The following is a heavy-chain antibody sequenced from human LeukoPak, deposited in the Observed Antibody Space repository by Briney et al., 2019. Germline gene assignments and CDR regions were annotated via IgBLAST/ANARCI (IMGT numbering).Heavy chain of an antibody. CDR2: IRRTGNTI. CDR1: GGSISSSSYY. Sequence: LSLTCTVSGGSISSSSYYWGWIRQPPGKGLEWISYIRRTGNTIHYADSVKGRFTISRDNAKNSLYLQMNSLRAEDTAVYYCARGESRIYYWGQGTLVTVSS. D-gene: IGHD1-14*01. V-gene: IGHV3-11*04. J-gene: IGHJ4*02. CDR3: ARGESRIYY.